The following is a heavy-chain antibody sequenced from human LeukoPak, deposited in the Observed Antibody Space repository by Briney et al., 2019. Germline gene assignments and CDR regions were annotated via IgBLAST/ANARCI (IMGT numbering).Heavy chain of an antibody. J-gene: IGHJ4*02. Sequence: PSETLSLTCTVSGGSISSYYWSWIRQPAGKGLEWIGRIYTSGSTNYNPSLKSRVTMSVDTSKNQFSLKLSSVTAADTAVYYCATDRGVYSYGQEVFWGQGTLVTVSP. CDR2: IYTSGST. D-gene: IGHD5-18*01. CDR1: GGSISSYY. CDR3: ATDRGVYSYGQEVF. V-gene: IGHV4-4*07.